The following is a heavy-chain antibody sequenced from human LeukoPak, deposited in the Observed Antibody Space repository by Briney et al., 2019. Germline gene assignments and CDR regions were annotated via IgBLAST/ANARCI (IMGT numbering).Heavy chain of an antibody. V-gene: IGHV1-69*05. CDR1: GGTFSSYV. CDR3: GKSIAVAGPLDY. D-gene: IGHD6-19*01. CDR2: IIPMFGTA. Sequence: ASVKVSCKASGGTFSSYVISWVRRAPGQGLEWMGGIIPMFGTAKYAQKFQGRVTITTDEPTSTAYLELSSLRSEDTAVYYCGKSIAVAGPLDYWGEGTLVTVSS. J-gene: IGHJ4*02.